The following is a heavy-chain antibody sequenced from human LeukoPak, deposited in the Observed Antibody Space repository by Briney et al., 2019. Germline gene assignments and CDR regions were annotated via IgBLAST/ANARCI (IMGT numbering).Heavy chain of an antibody. Sequence: GGSLRLSCAASGFTFDDYGMHWVRQAPGKGLEWVSAVSGSGVSTYYADSVKGRFTISRDNSKNTLFLHMNSLRAEDTAVYYCAKEDTVVVIATSRPDYWGQGTLVTVSS. D-gene: IGHD2-15*01. J-gene: IGHJ4*02. CDR1: GFTFDDYG. V-gene: IGHV3-23*01. CDR3: AKEDTVVVIATSRPDY. CDR2: VSGSGVST.